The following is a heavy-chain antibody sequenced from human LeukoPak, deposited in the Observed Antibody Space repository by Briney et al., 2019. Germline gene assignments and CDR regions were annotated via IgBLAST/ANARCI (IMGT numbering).Heavy chain of an antibody. J-gene: IGHJ4*02. CDR2: IYSSGST. CDR3: ARDPVLLWFGEDNHYFDY. CDR1: GGSINSGTYY. D-gene: IGHD3-10*01. Sequence: PSQTLSLTCTVSGGSINSGTYYWGWIRQPAGKGLEWIGRIYSSGSTNYNPSLKSRVTISVDMSKNQFSLKLSSVSAADTSVYYCARDPVLLWFGEDNHYFDYWGQGTLVTVSS. V-gene: IGHV4-61*02.